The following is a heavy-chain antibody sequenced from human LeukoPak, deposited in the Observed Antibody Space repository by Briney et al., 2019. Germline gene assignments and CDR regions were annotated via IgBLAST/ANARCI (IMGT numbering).Heavy chain of an antibody. V-gene: IGHV3-23*01. CDR3: AKMQGYFDY. CDR2: ITGDGTTT. J-gene: IGHJ4*02. CDR1: GLTFSSYG. Sequence: GGSLRLSYEASGLTFSSYGMSWVRQAPGKGLQWVSAITGDGTTTYYADSVKGRFTISRDNSKNMLYLQMSSLRAEDTAVYYCAKMQGYFDYWGQGTLVPVSS.